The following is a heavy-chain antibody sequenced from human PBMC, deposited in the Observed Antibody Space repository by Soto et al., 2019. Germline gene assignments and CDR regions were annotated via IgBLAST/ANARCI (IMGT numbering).Heavy chain of an antibody. V-gene: IGHV3-30*18. J-gene: IGHJ4*02. CDR1: GFTFSSYG. D-gene: IGHD3-10*01. CDR3: AKEGGNYYGSGSYGYFDY. Sequence: QVQLVESGGGVVQPGRSLRLSCAASGFTFSSYGMHWVRQAPGKGLEWGAVISYDGSNKYYADSVKGRFTISRDNSKNTLYLQMNSLRAEDTAVYYCAKEGGNYYGSGSYGYFDYWGQGTLVTVSS. CDR2: ISYDGSNK.